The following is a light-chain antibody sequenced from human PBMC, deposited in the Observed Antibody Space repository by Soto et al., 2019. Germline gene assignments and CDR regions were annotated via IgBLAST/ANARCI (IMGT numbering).Light chain of an antibody. CDR1: SGYSNYK. J-gene: IGLJ2*01. V-gene: IGLV9-49*01. CDR2: VGTGGIVG. Sequence: QPVLTQPPSASASLGASGTLTFTLSSGYSNYKVDWYQQRPGKGPRFVMRVGTGGIVGSKGDGIPDRFSVLGSGLNRYLTIKNIQEEDESDYHCGADHGSGSNFVVVFGGGTKLTVL. CDR3: GADHGSGSNFVVV.